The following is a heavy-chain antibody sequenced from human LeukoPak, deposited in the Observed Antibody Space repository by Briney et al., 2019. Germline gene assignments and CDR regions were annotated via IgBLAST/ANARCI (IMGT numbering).Heavy chain of an antibody. CDR1: GFTFSSYP. V-gene: IGHV3-23*01. Sequence: QAGGSLRLSCAASGFTFSSYPMSWVRQAPGKGLEWVSAISGSGGSTLYADSVKGRFTISRENSKNTLYLQMNSLRAEDTAVYYCAKDRHSSGWYGSGGYWGQGNLVTVSS. CDR2: ISGSGGST. D-gene: IGHD6-19*01. J-gene: IGHJ4*02. CDR3: AKDRHSSGWYGSGGY.